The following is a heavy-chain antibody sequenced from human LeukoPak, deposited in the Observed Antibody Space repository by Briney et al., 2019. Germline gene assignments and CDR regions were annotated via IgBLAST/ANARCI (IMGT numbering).Heavy chain of an antibody. J-gene: IGHJ4*02. V-gene: IGHV4-34*01. CDR2: INHSGST. D-gene: IGHD6-13*01. Sequence: SETPSLTCAVYGGSFSGFYWSWIRQPPGKGLEWIGEINHSGSTNYTPSLQSRVTISVDTSKHQFSLKLSAVTAADTAVYYGATRRSRYSSDYWGQGTLVTVSS. CDR3: ATRRSRYSSDY. CDR1: GGSFSGFY.